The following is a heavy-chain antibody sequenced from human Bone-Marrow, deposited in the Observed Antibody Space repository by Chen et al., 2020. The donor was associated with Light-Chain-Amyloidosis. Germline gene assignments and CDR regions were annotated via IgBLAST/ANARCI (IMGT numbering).Heavy chain of an antibody. CDR1: GFTFSNYA. D-gene: IGHD3-16*01. J-gene: IGHJ4*02. Sequence: EVQLLESGGGLVQPGESLRLSCVASGFTFSNYAMNWVRQAPGKGLEWVSSISGSGGNIYYADSVKGRFSISRDNSKNTLYLQMNRLRAEDTAVYYCAPPPPDGRLGEFLWYFDYWGQGTLVTVSS. CDR2: ISGSGGNI. CDR3: APPPPDGRLGEFLWYFDY. V-gene: IGHV3-23*01.